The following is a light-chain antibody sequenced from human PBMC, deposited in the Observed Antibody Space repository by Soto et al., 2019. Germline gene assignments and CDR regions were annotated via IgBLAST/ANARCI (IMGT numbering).Light chain of an antibody. CDR1: SSDVGDYNY. CDR2: EVS. V-gene: IGLV2-8*01. Sequence: QSALTQPPSASGTPGQSVTIPCTGTSSDVGDYNYVSWYQQHPGKAPKLVICEVSRRPSGVPDRFSGSKSGNTASLTVSGLQAEDEADYYCSSNAGSNNLVFGGGTKVTVL. CDR3: SSNAGSNNLV. J-gene: IGLJ2*01.